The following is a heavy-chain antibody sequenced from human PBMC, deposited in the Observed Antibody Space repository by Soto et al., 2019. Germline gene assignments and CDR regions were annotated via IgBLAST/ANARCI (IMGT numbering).Heavy chain of an antibody. J-gene: IGHJ4*02. D-gene: IGHD1-1*01. V-gene: IGHV1-18*01. CDR1: GYTFTSYG. CDR3: ARGRYGDY. Sequence: QVHLVQSGAEVKKPWASLKVSCKCSGYTFTSYGITWVRQAPGQGLEWMGWISAHNGNTDYAQKLQGRVTVTRDTSTSTAYMELRSLRSDDTAMYYCARGRYGDYWGQGALVTVSS. CDR2: ISAHNGNT.